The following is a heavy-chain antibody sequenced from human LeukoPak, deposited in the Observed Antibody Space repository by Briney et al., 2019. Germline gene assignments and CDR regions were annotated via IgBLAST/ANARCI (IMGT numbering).Heavy chain of an antibody. CDR1: GGSFSGYY. CDR2: INHSGST. D-gene: IGHD6-19*01. Sequence: SETLSLTCAVYGGSFSGYYWSWIRQPPGKGLEWIGEINHSGSTNYNPSLKSRVTISVDTSKNQFSLKLSSVTAADTAAYYCARAIAVAGLYYFDYWGQGTLVTVSS. J-gene: IGHJ4*02. V-gene: IGHV4-34*01. CDR3: ARAIAVAGLYYFDY.